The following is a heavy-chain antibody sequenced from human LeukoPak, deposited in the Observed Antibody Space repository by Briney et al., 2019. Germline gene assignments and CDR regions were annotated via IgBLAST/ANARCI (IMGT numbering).Heavy chain of an antibody. V-gene: IGHV3-53*01. CDR3: AGDTHISSWYDH. CDR1: GFTFSSIY. J-gene: IGHJ5*02. Sequence: GGSLRLSCAVSGFTFSSIYMTWVRQAPGKGLEWVSSIYSDGNTYYADSVKGRLTLSRDSSRNTLYLQMNDLRGEDTAVYYCAGDTHISSWYDHWGQGTLVTVSS. D-gene: IGHD2-2*01. CDR2: IYSDGNT.